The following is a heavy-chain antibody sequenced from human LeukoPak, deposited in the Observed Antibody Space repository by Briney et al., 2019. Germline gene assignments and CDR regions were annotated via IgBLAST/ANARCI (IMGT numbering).Heavy chain of an antibody. J-gene: IGHJ4*02. CDR1: GGSISSYY. D-gene: IGHD3-9*01. Sequence: SETLSLTCTDSGGSISSYYWSWIRQPPEKGLEWIGYIYYSGSTDSNPSLKSRVTISVDTSKNQFSLKLRSVTAADTAVYYCARRPRNDILTGTPFDYWGQGILVTVSS. CDR2: IYYSGST. CDR3: ARRPRNDILTGTPFDY. V-gene: IGHV4-59*01.